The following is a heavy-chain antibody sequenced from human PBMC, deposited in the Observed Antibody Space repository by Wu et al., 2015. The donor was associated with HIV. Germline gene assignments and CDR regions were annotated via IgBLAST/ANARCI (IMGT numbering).Heavy chain of an antibody. CDR1: GGSINSHY. D-gene: IGHD6-19*01. Sequence: QVQVQESGPGLVKPSETLPLTCTVSGGSINSHYWSWIRQPPGKGLEWIGYMYYSGNTNYNPSLKSRITISVDASKKQFSLNLRSVTAADTAVYYCARHSGGWHSGAEYIQHWGQGTLVTVSS. J-gene: IGHJ1*01. CDR3: ARHSGGWHSGAEYIQH. CDR2: MYYSGNT. V-gene: IGHV4-59*08.